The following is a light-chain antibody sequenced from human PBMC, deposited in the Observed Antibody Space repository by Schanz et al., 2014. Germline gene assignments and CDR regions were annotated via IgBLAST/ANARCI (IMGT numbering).Light chain of an antibody. CDR3: QQYGSSPKM. J-gene: IGKJ1*01. CDR2: GAS. V-gene: IGKV3-20*01. CDR1: QSLSSGY. Sequence: EIVLTQSPGTLSLSPGERATLSCRASQSLSSGYLAWYQQKPGQAPRLLIYGASSRATGIADRFSGTGSGTDFTLTISRLEPEDFAVYFCQQYGSSPKMFGQGTKVEMK.